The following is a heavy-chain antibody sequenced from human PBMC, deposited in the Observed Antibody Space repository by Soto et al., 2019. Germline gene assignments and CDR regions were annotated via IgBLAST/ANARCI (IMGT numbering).Heavy chain of an antibody. CDR1: GGTFSSYA. CDR3: SRVKGKALRPYYYGMDV. J-gene: IGHJ6*02. D-gene: IGHD2-15*01. V-gene: IGHV1-69*13. CDR2: IIPIFGTA. Sequence: GASVKVSCKASGGTFSSYAISWVRQAPGQGLEWMGGIIPIFGTANYAQKFQGRVTITADESTSTAYMELSSLRSEDTAVYYCSRVKGKALRPYYYGMDVWGQGTTVTVSS.